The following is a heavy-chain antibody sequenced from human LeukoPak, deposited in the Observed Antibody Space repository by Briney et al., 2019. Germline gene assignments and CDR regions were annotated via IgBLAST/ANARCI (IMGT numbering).Heavy chain of an antibody. Sequence: PGGSLRLSCAASGFTVSSNYMSWVRQAPGKGLEWVSVIYSGGGTYYADSVKGRFTISRDNSKNTLYLQMNSLRAEDTAVYFCAKYFDSSAFFPYWGQGTLVTVSS. CDR3: AKYFDSSAFFPY. D-gene: IGHD3-22*01. V-gene: IGHV3-53*01. CDR1: GFTVSSNY. J-gene: IGHJ4*02. CDR2: IYSGGGT.